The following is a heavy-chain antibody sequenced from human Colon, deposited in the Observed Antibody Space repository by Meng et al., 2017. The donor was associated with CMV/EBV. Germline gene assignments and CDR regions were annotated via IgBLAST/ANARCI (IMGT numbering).Heavy chain of an antibody. V-gene: IGHV3-21*01. CDR3: ARVSPVVAAG. CDR2: ISSSSSYI. Sequence: LSCAASGFTFSSYSMNWVRQAPGKGLEWVSSISSSSSYIYYADSVKGRFTISRDNAKNSLYLQMNSLRAEDTAVYYCARVSPVVAAGWGQGTLVTVSS. J-gene: IGHJ4*02. CDR1: GFTFSSYS. D-gene: IGHD2-15*01.